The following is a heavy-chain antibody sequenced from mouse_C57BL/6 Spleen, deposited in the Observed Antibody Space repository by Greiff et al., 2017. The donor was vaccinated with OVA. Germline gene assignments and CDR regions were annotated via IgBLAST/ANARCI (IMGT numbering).Heavy chain of an antibody. CDR3: AKGYDYDEYFDV. J-gene: IGHJ1*03. D-gene: IGHD2-4*01. V-gene: IGHV1-80*01. CDR1: GYAFSSYW. Sequence: QVQLKESGAELVKPGASVKISCKASGYAFSSYWMNWVKQRPGKGLAWIGQLYPGDGDTNYNGKFKGKATLTADKSSSTAYMQLSSLTSEDSAVYFCAKGYDYDEYFDVWGTGTTGTVSS. CDR2: LYPGDGDT.